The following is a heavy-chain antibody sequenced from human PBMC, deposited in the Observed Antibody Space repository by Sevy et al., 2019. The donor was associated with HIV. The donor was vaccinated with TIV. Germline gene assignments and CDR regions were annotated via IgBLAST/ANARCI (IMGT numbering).Heavy chain of an antibody. Sequence: GGSLRLSCAASGFDFGTYSMNWVRQAPGKGLEWVSSISSKNNYIFYADSVKGRFTISKDNAKNSLYLQMNSLRVEDTAVYYFAREGDCIGIDCYDDWGLPSYYYYPMDVWGQGTTVTVSS. D-gene: IGHD2-2*01. CDR1: GFDFGTYS. CDR2: ISSKNNYI. CDR3: AREGDCIGIDCYDDWGLPSYYYYPMDV. J-gene: IGHJ6*02. V-gene: IGHV3-21*04.